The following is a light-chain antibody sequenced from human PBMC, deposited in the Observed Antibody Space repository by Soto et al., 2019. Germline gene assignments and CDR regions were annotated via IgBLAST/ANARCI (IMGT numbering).Light chain of an antibody. J-gene: IGLJ2*01. V-gene: IGLV2-14*03. CDR2: DVT. CDR3: SSYTSIIAVV. CDR1: SYDIGPYNY. Sequence: QSALTQPASVSGSPGQSSTISCTGTSYDIGPYNYVSWYQQHPGKAPKLLIYDVTNRASGVSDRFSGSKSGRTASLTISGLHAEDEADYYCSSYTSIIAVVFGGGTKLTVL.